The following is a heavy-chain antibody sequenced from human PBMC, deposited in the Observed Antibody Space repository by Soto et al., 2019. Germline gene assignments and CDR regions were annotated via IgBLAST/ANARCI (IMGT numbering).Heavy chain of an antibody. CDR2: INPNSGGT. Sequence: ASVKVSCKASGYTYAGYYRHWVRQAPGQGLEWMGWINPNSGGTNYAQKFQGWVTMTRDTSISTAYMELSRLRSDDTAVYYRARGKNPLGYCSGGSCYSTPIYYYGMDVWGQGTTVTVSS. CDR1: GYTYAGYY. CDR3: ARGKNPLGYCSGGSCYSTPIYYYGMDV. D-gene: IGHD2-15*01. J-gene: IGHJ6*02. V-gene: IGHV1-2*04.